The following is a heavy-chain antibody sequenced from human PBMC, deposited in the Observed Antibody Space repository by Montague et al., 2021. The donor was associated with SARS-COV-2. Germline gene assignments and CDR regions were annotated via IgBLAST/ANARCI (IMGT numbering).Heavy chain of an antibody. Sequence: PALVEPTQTLTLTCTFSGFSLTNRGVGVGRVRQPPGKALEWLALIYWNEDKRHSPCLKDRLTITKDTSKNQVVLTMTNMDPVDTATYYCAHMRIGWPIEFGYWGQGALVTVSS. D-gene: IGHD6-19*01. CDR1: GFSLTNRGVG. V-gene: IGHV2-5*01. J-gene: IGHJ4*02. CDR3: AHMRIGWPIEFGY. CDR2: IYWNEDK.